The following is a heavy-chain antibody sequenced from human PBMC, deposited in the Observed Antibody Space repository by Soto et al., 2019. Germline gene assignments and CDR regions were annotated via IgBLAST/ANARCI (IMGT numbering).Heavy chain of an antibody. V-gene: IGHV1-18*01. Sequence: VKVSCKASGYTFTSYGISWVRQAPGQGLEWMGWISAYNGNTNYAQKLQGRVTMTTDTSTSTAYMELRSLRSDDTAVYYCARDETTYYDFWSGSRYYFDYWGQGTLVTVSS. J-gene: IGHJ4*02. CDR2: ISAYNGNT. D-gene: IGHD3-3*01. CDR1: GYTFTSYG. CDR3: ARDETTYYDFWSGSRYYFDY.